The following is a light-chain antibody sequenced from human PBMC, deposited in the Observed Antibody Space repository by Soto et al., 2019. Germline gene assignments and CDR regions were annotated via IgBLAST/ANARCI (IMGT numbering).Light chain of an antibody. V-gene: IGKV3-15*01. Sequence: EIVMTQSPDTLSVFPGDRATLSCRASQSVSSNLAWYQQKPGQAPRLLIFGASTRATGIPDRFSGSGSGTEFTLTISSLQSEDFAVYYCQQYNNWPPLTFGGGTKVEIK. CDR3: QQYNNWPPLT. CDR2: GAS. J-gene: IGKJ4*01. CDR1: QSVSSN.